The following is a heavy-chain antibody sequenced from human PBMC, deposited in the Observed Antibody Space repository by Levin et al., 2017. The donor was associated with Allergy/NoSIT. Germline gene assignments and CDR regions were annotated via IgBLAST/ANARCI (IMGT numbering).Heavy chain of an antibody. V-gene: IGHV3-23*01. Sequence: GESLKISCAASGFTFSSYAMSWVRQAPGKGLEWVSAISGSGGSTYYADSVKGRFTISRDNSKNTLYLQMNSLRAEDTAVYYWAKDWWQQLPIGYFDLWGRGTLVTVSS. J-gene: IGHJ2*01. CDR2: ISGSGGST. D-gene: IGHD6-13*01. CDR1: GFTFSSYA. CDR3: AKDWWQQLPIGYFDL.